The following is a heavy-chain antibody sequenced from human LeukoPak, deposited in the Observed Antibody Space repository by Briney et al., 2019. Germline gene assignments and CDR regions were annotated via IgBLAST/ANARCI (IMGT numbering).Heavy chain of an antibody. Sequence: GGSLRLFCAASGFTFSSYAMGWVRQAPGEGLEWVSAISGSGGSTYYADSVKGRFTIFRDNSKNTVYLRMNSLRAEDTAVYYCAKETGTYYYDSSGYPDYWGQGTLVTVSS. CDR1: GFTFSSYA. CDR2: ISGSGGST. D-gene: IGHD3-22*01. V-gene: IGHV3-23*01. J-gene: IGHJ4*02. CDR3: AKETGTYYYDSSGYPDY.